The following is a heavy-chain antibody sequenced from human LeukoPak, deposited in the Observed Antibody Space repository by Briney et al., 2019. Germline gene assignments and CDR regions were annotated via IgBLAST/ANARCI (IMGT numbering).Heavy chain of an antibody. Sequence: GGSLRLSCAASGFTVSSNHMSWVRQAPGKGLEWVAVIYSSGNTKYADSVKGRFTISRDNSKNTLYLDMNSLRAEDTAVYYCAGGALYSSGWLNRFDPWGQGTLVTVSS. CDR2: IYSSGNT. CDR3: AGGALYSSGWLNRFDP. V-gene: IGHV3-53*01. J-gene: IGHJ5*02. D-gene: IGHD6-19*01. CDR1: GFTVSSNH.